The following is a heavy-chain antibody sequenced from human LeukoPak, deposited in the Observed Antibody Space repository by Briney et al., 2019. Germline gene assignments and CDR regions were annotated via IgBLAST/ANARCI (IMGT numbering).Heavy chain of an antibody. V-gene: IGHV3-74*01. CDR2: MNSDGSST. CDR1: GFTFSRYW. Sequence: GGSLRLSCAASGFTFSRYWMDWVRQAPGKGLVWVSRMNSDGSSTSYADSVKGRFTISRDNAKNTLYPQMNSLRAEDTAMYYCARVVNDFWSGYGGGFDYWGQGTLVTVSS. J-gene: IGHJ4*02. D-gene: IGHD3-3*01. CDR3: ARVVNDFWSGYGGGFDY.